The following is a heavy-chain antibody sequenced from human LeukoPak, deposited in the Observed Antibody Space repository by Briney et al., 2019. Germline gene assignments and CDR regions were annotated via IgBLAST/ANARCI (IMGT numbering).Heavy chain of an antibody. CDR1: GFTFNTYS. CDR3: ARGRGYCTGVSCDIDY. D-gene: IGHD2-8*02. V-gene: IGHV3-48*04. CDR2: IISRGDTT. Sequence: GGSLRLFCAASGFTFNTYSMNWVRQAPGKGREWVSNIISRGDTTHYAASVKGRFTISRDNAKNSVFLHLNSLRGDDTAVYYCARGRGYCTGVSCDIDYWGQGTLVTVSS. J-gene: IGHJ4*02.